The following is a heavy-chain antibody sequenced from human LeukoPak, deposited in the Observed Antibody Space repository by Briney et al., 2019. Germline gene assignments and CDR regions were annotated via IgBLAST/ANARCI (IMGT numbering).Heavy chain of an antibody. D-gene: IGHD3-3*01. V-gene: IGHV1-3*01. CDR3: ARGHLEWPSPPFDY. J-gene: IGHJ4*02. Sequence: KFQGRVTITRDTSASTAYMELSSLRSEDTAVYYCARGHLEWPSPPFDYWGQGTLVAVSS.